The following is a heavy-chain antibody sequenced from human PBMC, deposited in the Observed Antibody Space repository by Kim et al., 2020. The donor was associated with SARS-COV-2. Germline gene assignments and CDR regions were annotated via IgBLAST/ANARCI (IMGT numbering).Heavy chain of an antibody. V-gene: IGHV3-66*01. CDR3: AREPSTYFDY. CDR2: ST. J-gene: IGHJ4*02. Sequence: STYYADAVKGRFNISRDDSKNTVYRQMNSLRAEDTAVYFCAREPSTYFDYWGQGTLVTVSS.